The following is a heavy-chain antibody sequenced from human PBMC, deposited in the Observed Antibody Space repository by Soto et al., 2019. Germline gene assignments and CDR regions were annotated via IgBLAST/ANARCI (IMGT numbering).Heavy chain of an antibody. D-gene: IGHD6-6*01. J-gene: IGHJ5*02. Sequence: VASVQVSCKASGGTFSSYAISWVRQAPGQGLEWMGGIIPIFGTANYAQKFQGRVTITADESTSTAYMELSSLRSEDTAVYYCARLTQLASWVDPLGQGTRVTVSP. CDR3: ARLTQLASWVDP. V-gene: IGHV1-69*13. CDR2: IIPIFGTA. CDR1: GGTFSSYA.